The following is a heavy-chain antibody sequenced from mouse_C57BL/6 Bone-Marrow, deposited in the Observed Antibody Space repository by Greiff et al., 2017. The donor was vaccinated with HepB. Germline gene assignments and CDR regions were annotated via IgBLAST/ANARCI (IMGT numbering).Heavy chain of an antibody. CDR1: GYSITSGYY. Sequence: EVKLKESGPGLVKPSQSLSLTCSVTGYSITSGYYWNWIRQFPGNKLEWMGYISYDGSNNYNPSLKNRISITRDTSKNQFFLKLNSVTTEDTATYYCARVWGGSYYFDYWGQGTTLTVSS. CDR2: ISYDGSN. J-gene: IGHJ2*01. V-gene: IGHV3-6*01. D-gene: IGHD1-1*01. CDR3: ARVWGGSYYFDY.